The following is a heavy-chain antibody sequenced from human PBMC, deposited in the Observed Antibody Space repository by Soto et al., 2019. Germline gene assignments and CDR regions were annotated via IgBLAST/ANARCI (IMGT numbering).Heavy chain of an antibody. D-gene: IGHD4-17*01. J-gene: IGHJ4*02. CDR1: GFTFTNYW. Sequence: EVQLVESGGGLVQPGGSLRLSCAASGFTFTNYWMHWVRQVPGKGLVWVSRINADGSYASYADFVKGRFTISRDNSRNTVHLQMNSLSAEDTAVYYCAIDFTTAETPGDDFDYWGQGIPVTVSS. V-gene: IGHV3-74*01. CDR2: INADGSYA. CDR3: AIDFTTAETPGDDFDY.